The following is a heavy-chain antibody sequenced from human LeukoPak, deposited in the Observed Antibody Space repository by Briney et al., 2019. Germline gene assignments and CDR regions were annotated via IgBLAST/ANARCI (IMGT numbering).Heavy chain of an antibody. V-gene: IGHV1-69*04. J-gene: IGHJ4*02. CDR1: GGTFSSYA. CDR2: IIPILGIA. D-gene: IGHD3-22*01. Sequence: SVKVSCKASGGTFSSYAISWVRQAPGQGLEWMGRIIPILGIANYAQKFQGRVTITADKSTSTAYMELSSLRSEDTAVYYCARQDRDDSGDYFLPHFDHWGQGTLVTVSS. CDR3: ARQDRDDSGDYFLPHFDH.